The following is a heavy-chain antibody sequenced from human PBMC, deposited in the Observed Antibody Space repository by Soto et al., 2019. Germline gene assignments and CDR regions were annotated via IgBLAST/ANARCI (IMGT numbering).Heavy chain of an antibody. CDR3: ARDQLITMVRGAAPYYYYYGMDV. Sequence: SETLSLTCTVSGGSISSGDYYWSWIRQPPGKGLEWIGYIYYSGSTYYNPTLKSRVTISVDTSKNQFSLKLSSVTAADTAVYYCARDQLITMVRGAAPYYYYYGMDVWGQGTTVTVSS. CDR1: GGSISSGDYY. D-gene: IGHD3-10*01. CDR2: IYYSGST. J-gene: IGHJ6*02. V-gene: IGHV4-30-4*01.